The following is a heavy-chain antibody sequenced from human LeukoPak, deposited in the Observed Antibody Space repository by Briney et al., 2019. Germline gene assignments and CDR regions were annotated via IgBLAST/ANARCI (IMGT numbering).Heavy chain of an antibody. Sequence: GGSLRLSCAASGFTFSSYAMSWVRQALGKGLEWVSAISGSGGSTYYADSVKGRFTISRDNSKNTLYLQMNSLRAEDTAVYYCAKGIRDYGDYPDAFDYWGQGTLVTVSS. CDR1: GFTFSSYA. CDR2: ISGSGGST. CDR3: AKGIRDYGDYPDAFDY. D-gene: IGHD4-17*01. V-gene: IGHV3-23*01. J-gene: IGHJ4*02.